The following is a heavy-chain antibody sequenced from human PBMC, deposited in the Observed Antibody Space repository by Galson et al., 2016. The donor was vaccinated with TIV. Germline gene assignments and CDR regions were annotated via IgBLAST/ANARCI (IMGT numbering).Heavy chain of an antibody. CDR1: GYTFTNYA. V-gene: IGHV1-3*01. CDR3: ARPPYCGGDCFKYDS. Sequence: SVKVSCKAAGYTFTNYAMHWVRQAPGQRPEWMGWINAGNGNTKYSQKFQGRVTITRDTSANTAYMELSSLRSEDTAMYYCARPPYCGGDCFKYDSWGQGTLVTVSS. J-gene: IGHJ4*02. CDR2: INAGNGNT. D-gene: IGHD2-21*01.